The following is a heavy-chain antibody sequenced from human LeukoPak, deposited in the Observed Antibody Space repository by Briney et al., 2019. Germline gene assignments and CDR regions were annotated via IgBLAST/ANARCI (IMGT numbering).Heavy chain of an antibody. J-gene: IGHJ4*02. D-gene: IGHD3-22*01. Sequence: ASVKVSCKASGYTFTNYGVSWVRQAPGQGLEWMGWISAYNGYTNYAQKFQFRVTMTTDTSTSTAYMELRSLTSDDTAMYYCARLSSGYYSSTHFDYWGQGTLVTVSS. CDR3: ARLSSGYYSSTHFDY. CDR1: GYTFTNYG. CDR2: ISAYNGYT. V-gene: IGHV1-18*01.